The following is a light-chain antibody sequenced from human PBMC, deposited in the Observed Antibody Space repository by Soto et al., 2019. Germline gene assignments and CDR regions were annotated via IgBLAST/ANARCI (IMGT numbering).Light chain of an antibody. CDR3: HQRQYWPPIT. J-gene: IGKJ5*01. CDR1: QSVLYSSNNKNS. V-gene: IGKV4-1*01. Sequence: DIVMTQSPDSLAVSLVESATINCKSSQSVLYSSNNKNSVAWYQQKPGQPPQLLIYWASTRESGVPDRFSGSGSGTDFTLTISSLQAEDFAVYYCHQRQYWPPITFGQGTRLEIK. CDR2: WAS.